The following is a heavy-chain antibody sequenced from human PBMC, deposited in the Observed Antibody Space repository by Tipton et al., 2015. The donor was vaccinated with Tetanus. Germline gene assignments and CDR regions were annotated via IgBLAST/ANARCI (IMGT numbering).Heavy chain of an antibody. Sequence: LRLSCAVYGGSFSGYYWSWIRQPPGKGLEWIGEINHSGSTNYNPSLKSRVTISVDTSKNQFSLRLNSVTSADTAVYFCARYGRLPKTDPFDTWGQGTMVTVSS. CDR2: INHSGST. V-gene: IGHV4-34*01. J-gene: IGHJ3*02. D-gene: IGHD1-26*01. CDR1: GGSFSGYY. CDR3: ARYGRLPKTDPFDT.